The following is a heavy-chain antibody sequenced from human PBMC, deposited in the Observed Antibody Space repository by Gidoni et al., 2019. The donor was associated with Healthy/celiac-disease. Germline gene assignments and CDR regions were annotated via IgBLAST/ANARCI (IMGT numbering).Heavy chain of an antibody. Sequence: QVQLQQWGAGLLQPSETLSLTCAVYGGSFSGYYWSWIRQPPGKGLEWIGEINHSGSTNYNPSLKSRVTISVDTSKNQFSLKLSSVTAADTAVYYCASGTSGGRRPFDYWGQGTLVTVSS. CDR1: GGSFSGYY. D-gene: IGHD2-15*01. CDR3: ASGTSGGRRPFDY. J-gene: IGHJ4*02. CDR2: INHSGST. V-gene: IGHV4-34*01.